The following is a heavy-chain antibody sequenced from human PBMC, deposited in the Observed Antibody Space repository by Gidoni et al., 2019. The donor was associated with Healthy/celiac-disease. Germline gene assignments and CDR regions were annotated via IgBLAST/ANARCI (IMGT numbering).Heavy chain of an antibody. D-gene: IGHD4-17*01. Sequence: QVQLVESGGGVVQPGRSLRLPCAASGFTFGSYAMHWVRQAPGKGLEWLAVISYDGSNKYYADSVKGRFTISRDNSKNTLYLQMNSLRAEDTAVYYCARVGGYGDYEYFDYWGQGTLVTVSS. V-gene: IGHV3-30-3*01. CDR1: GFTFGSYA. J-gene: IGHJ4*02. CDR3: ARVGGYGDYEYFDY. CDR2: ISYDGSNK.